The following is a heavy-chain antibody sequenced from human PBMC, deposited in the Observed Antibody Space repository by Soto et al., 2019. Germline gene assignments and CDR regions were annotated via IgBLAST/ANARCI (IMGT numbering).Heavy chain of an antibody. CDR2: IYYSGTT. D-gene: IGHD5-18*01. V-gene: IGHV4-59*08. Sequence: QVQLQESGPGLVKPSETLSLTCTVSGGSISSYYWSWIRQPPGKGLEWIGYIYYSGTTNYNPPLKSRVTISVDTSKNQLSLKLSSVTAADPAVYYCARRYGYSCDYWGQGTLVTVSS. CDR1: GGSISSYY. CDR3: ARRYGYSCDY. J-gene: IGHJ4*02.